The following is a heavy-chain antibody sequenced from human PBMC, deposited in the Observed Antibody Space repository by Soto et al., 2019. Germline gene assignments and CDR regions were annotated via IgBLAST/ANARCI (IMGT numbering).Heavy chain of an antibody. CDR1: GGSIDNYEYY. CDR3: ARDRSNSPDYFDF. Sequence: SETLSLTCNVSGGSIDNYEYYWTWIRQPPGKGLEWVGYIYYSGRTNYNPSLNSRLTISLDTSKNQFSLRLTSVSAADTAMYYCARDRSNSPDYFDFWGQGTLVTVSS. D-gene: IGHD6-6*01. J-gene: IGHJ4*02. CDR2: IYYSGRT. V-gene: IGHV4-30-4*01.